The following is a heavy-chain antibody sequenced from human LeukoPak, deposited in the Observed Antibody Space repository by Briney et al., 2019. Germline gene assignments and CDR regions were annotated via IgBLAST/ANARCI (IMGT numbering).Heavy chain of an antibody. CDR1: GGSISSGGYY. D-gene: IGHD3-22*01. J-gene: IGHJ4*02. Sequence: PSETLSLTCTVSGGSISSGGYYWSWIRQHPGKGLEWIGYIYYSGSTYYNPSLKSRVTISVDTSKNQFSLKLSSVTAADTAVYYCARDLSYDSSGYSSPYFDYWGQGTLVTVSS. V-gene: IGHV4-31*03. CDR2: IYYSGST. CDR3: ARDLSYDSSGYSSPYFDY.